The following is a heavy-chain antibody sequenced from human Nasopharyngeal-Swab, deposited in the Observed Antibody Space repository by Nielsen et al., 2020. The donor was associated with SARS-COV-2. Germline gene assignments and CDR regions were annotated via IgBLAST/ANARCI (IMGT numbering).Heavy chain of an antibody. CDR3: AKVRDGYNQGFDY. D-gene: IGHD5-24*01. CDR2: ISYDGSNK. Sequence: GESLKISCAASGFTFSSYAMHWVRQAPGKGLEWVAVISYDGSNKYYADSVKGRFTISRDNSKNTLYLQMDSLRAEDTAVYYCAKVRDGYNQGFDYWGQGTLVTVSS. V-gene: IGHV3-30-3*01. CDR1: GFTFSSYA. J-gene: IGHJ4*02.